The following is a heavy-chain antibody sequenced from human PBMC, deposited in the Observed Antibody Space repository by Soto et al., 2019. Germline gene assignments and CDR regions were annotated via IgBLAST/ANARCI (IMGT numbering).Heavy chain of an antibody. CDR3: ARNSGYYDY. D-gene: IGHD5-12*01. J-gene: IGHJ4*02. CDR2: ISVDNGNT. V-gene: IGHV1-18*01. Sequence: QVQLMQTRAKVKKPGASVKVSCKASGYNFNNYMINWVRQAPGQGPECMGWISVDNGNTNYAQKFQGRVTMTTDTSTSTAYMELRSLRSDDTAVYYCARNSGYYDYWGQGSLVTVSS. CDR1: GYNFNNYM.